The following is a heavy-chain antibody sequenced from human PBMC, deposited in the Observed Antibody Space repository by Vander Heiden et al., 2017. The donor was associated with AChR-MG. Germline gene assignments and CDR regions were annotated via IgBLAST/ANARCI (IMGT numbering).Heavy chain of an antibody. D-gene: IGHD3-16*01. CDR2: IYTSGST. Sequence: QVQLQESGPGLVQPSETLSLTCTVPGASISSYYWSWIRQRAGKGLEWIGRIYTSGSTNYNPALKSRVTMSVDTSKNQFSLKLSSVTAADTAVYYCARDPQKGGYYYYYYGMDVWGQGTTVTVSS. J-gene: IGHJ6*02. CDR1: GASISSYY. V-gene: IGHV4-4*07. CDR3: ARDPQKGGYYYYYYGMDV.